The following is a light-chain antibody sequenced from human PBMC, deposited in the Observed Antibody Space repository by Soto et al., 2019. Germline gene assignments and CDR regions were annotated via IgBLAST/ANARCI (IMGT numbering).Light chain of an antibody. CDR1: QGIKID. J-gene: IGKJ1*01. CDR2: ATS. V-gene: IGKV1-17*01. CDR3: LQHNLYPRT. Sequence: DIQMTQSPSSLSASVGDRVTITCRASQGIKIDLGWYQQKPGKAPTRLIFATSTLQSGVPSRFSGSGYGTEFTLTISSLQPEDFATYFCLQHNLYPRTFGQGTGWKSN.